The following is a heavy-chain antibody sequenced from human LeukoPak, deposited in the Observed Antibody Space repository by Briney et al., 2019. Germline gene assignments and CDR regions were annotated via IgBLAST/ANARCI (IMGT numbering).Heavy chain of an antibody. CDR1: GFTFSSYS. V-gene: IGHV3-48*01. J-gene: IGHJ4*02. D-gene: IGHD3-10*01. CDR3: ADPMVRSC. Sequence: PGGSLRLSCAASGFTFSSYSMNWVRQAPGKGLEWVSYISSSSTIYYADSVKGRFTISRDNAKNSLYLQMNSLRAEDTAVYYCADPMVRSCWGQGTLVTVSS. CDR2: ISSSSTI.